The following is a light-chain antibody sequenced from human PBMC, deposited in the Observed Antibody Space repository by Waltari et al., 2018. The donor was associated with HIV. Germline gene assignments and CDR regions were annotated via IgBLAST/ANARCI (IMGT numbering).Light chain of an antibody. CDR1: QNIYSY. CDR3: QQVNGYPLT. J-gene: IGKJ4*01. Sequence: DLQLTQSPSFLSSSLGDRVTITCRASQNIYSYLAWYQQKPGKAPQVLIYATSTLESGVPSRFSGSGSGTEFTLTITSLQPDDFATYYCQQVNGYPLTFGGGTKVEIK. CDR2: ATS. V-gene: IGKV1-9*01.